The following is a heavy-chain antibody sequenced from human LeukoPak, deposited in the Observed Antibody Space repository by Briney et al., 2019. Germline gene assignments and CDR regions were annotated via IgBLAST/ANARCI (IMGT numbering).Heavy chain of an antibody. CDR1: GYTFTSYY. CDR2: INPNSGGT. V-gene: IGHV1-2*02. J-gene: IGHJ3*02. D-gene: IGHD6-13*01. CDR3: ARDKAAKNAFDI. Sequence: ASVKVSCKASGYTFTSYYMHWVRQAPGQGLEWMGWINPNSGGTNYAQKFQGRVTMTRDTSISTAYMELSRLRSDDTAVYYCARDKAAKNAFDIWGQGTMVTVSS.